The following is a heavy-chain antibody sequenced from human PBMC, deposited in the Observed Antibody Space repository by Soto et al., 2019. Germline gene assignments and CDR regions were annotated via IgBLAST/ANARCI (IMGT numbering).Heavy chain of an antibody. J-gene: IGHJ6*02. CDR1: GYTFTSYD. D-gene: IGHD1-26*01. V-gene: IGHV1-8*01. Sequence: QVQLVQSGAEVKKPGASVKVSCKASGYTFTSYDINWVRQATGQGLEWMGWMNPNSGNTGYAQKFQGRVTMTRNTSRSTAYMEMSSLRSEDTAVYYCARGPVVFSYPHYYYSYGMDVWGQGTTVTVSS. CDR3: ARGPVVFSYPHYYYSYGMDV. CDR2: MNPNSGNT.